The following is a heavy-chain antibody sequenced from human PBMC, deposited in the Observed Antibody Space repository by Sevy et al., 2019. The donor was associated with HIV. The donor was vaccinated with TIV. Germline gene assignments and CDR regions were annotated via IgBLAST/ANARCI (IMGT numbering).Heavy chain of an antibody. CDR2: ITSSGTTI. CDR1: GFAFSSYD. J-gene: IGHJ4*02. CDR3: ARDLPPSATIVPHFDY. V-gene: IGHV3-48*03. D-gene: IGHD1-26*01. Sequence: GGSPRLSCAASGFAFSSYDMHWVRQAPAKGLEWVLYITSSGTTINYADSVKGRFTISRDNAKNSLYLQMNSLRVEDTAVYYCARDLPPSATIVPHFDYWGQGTLVTVSS.